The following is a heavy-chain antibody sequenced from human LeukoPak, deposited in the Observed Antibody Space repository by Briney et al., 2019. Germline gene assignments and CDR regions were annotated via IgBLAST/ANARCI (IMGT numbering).Heavy chain of an antibody. CDR3: ARGRRVGATIIDY. CDR2: IYYSGST. D-gene: IGHD1-26*01. V-gene: IGHV4-39*07. Sequence: PSETLSLTCTVSGGSISSSSYYWGWIRQPPGKGLEWIGSIYYSGSTYYNPSLKSRVTISVDTSKNQFSLKLSSVTAADTAVYYCARGRRVGATIIDYWGQGTLVTVSS. J-gene: IGHJ4*02. CDR1: GGSISSSSYY.